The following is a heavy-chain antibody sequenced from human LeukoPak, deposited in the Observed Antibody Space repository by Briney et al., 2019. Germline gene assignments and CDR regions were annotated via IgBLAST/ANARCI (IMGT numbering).Heavy chain of an antibody. CDR3: ARDRIVSSAFDI. D-gene: IGHD5/OR15-5a*01. CDR1: GGSVSSGSYY. V-gene: IGHV4-61*01. Sequence: SETLSLTCTVSGGSVSSGSYYWSWIRQPPGKGLEWIGYISYTGSTNYNPSLKSRITISVDTSKNQFALRLSSVTAADTAVYYCARDRIVSSAFDIWGQGTMVTVSS. J-gene: IGHJ3*02. CDR2: ISYTGST.